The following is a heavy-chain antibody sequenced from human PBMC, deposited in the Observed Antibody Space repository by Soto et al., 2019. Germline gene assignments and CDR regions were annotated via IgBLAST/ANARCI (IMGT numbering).Heavy chain of an antibody. D-gene: IGHD3-9*01. CDR2: IYYTGDT. V-gene: IGHV4-61*01. J-gene: IGHJ5*02. CDR3: ARDLTRWFDP. Sequence: PSETLSLTCTVSGGSVSSASYYWSWIRQPPGKGLEWIANIYYTGDTNCNPSLKSRVTISVDASKSQFSLKLSSVTAADTAVYYCARDLTRWFDPWGQGTLVTVSS. CDR1: GGSVSSASYY.